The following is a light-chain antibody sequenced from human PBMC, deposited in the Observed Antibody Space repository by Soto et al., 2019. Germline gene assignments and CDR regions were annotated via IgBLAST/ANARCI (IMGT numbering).Light chain of an antibody. Sequence: ISMTQSPPTLSVSPGGRVTLSCEASETISADLAWYHHRPGQAPRLLIYAASTRAPGVSARFSGSGSGTDFTLAIANLQPEDFGLYYCQHYHNFPRSFGQGTKLAIK. V-gene: IGKV3-15*01. CDR3: QHYHNFPRS. J-gene: IGKJ2*03. CDR1: ETISAD. CDR2: AAS.